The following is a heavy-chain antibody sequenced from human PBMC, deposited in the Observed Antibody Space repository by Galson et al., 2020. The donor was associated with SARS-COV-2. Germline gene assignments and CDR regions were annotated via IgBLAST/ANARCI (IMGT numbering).Heavy chain of an antibody. CDR2: NT. D-gene: IGHD3-22*01. Sequence: ASVQVSYKASGYTFTSNGISWMRQAPGQGLEWMGWNTNYAQKFQGRVTMTTDTSTTTAYMELRGLRSDDTAVYYCARFSYRSGYPSFDYWGQGTLVTVSS. J-gene: IGHJ4*02. CDR3: ARFSYRSGYPSFDY. CDR1: GYTFTSNG. V-gene: IGHV1-18*01.